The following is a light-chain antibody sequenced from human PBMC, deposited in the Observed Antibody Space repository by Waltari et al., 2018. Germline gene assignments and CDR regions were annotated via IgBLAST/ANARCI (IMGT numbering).Light chain of an antibody. J-gene: IGKJ5*01. CDR2: TAS. Sequence: DIQMTQSASSLSASVGDRVTITCRASQSITSYLNWYQQKPGKAPKFLIYTASSLQSGVPSRFSGSGSGTDFTLTISSLQPEDFATYYCQQSYTIPFTFGQGTRLEIK. CDR3: QQSYTIPFT. CDR1: QSITSY. V-gene: IGKV1-39*01.